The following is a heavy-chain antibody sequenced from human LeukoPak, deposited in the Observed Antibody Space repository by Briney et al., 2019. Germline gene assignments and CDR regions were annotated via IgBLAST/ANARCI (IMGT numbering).Heavy chain of an antibody. V-gene: IGHV4-61*02. J-gene: IGHJ3*02. CDR2: IYTSGST. Sequence: SETLSLTCTVSGGSISSGSYYWSWIRQPAGKGLEWIGRIYTSGSTNYNPSLKSRVTISVDTSKNQFSLKLSSVTAADTAVYYCARLSYSSSWSDAFDIWGQGTMVTVSS. CDR3: ARLSYSSSWSDAFDI. CDR1: GGSISSGSYY. D-gene: IGHD6-13*01.